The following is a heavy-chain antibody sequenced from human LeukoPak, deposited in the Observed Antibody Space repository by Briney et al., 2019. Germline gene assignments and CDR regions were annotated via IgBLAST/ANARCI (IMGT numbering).Heavy chain of an antibody. CDR2: IYYSGST. CDR1: GGSISSGDYS. J-gene: IGHJ4*02. Sequence: SETLSLTCTVSGGSISSGDYSWSWIRQPPGKGLEWIGYIYYSGSTYYNPSLKSRVTISVDTSKNQFSLKLSSVTAADTAVYYCARGGGDNWNDGDYFDYWGQGTLVTVSS. CDR3: ARGGGDNWNDGDYFDY. D-gene: IGHD1-1*01. V-gene: IGHV4-30-4*01.